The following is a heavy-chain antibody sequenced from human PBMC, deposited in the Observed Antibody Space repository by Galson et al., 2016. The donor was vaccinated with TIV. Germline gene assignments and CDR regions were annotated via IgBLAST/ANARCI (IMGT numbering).Heavy chain of an antibody. CDR1: GGSVSGYY. CDR2: INHSGST. V-gene: IGHV4-34*01. J-gene: IGHJ5*02. Sequence: SETLSLTCAVYGGSVSGYYWSWIRQSPGKGLGWIGEINHSGSTNYNPSLKSRVSISGDTSKNHFSLKLSSVTAADTAVYYCARDKYCSSTTCSTHYCGGGSCSGWFDPWGQGTLVTVSS. D-gene: IGHD2-2*02. CDR3: ARDKYCSSTTCSTHYCGGGSCSGWFDP.